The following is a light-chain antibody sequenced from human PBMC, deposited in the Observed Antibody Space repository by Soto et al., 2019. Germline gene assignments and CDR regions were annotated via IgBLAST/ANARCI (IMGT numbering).Light chain of an antibody. CDR3: TSYTSSSTYV. J-gene: IGLJ1*01. Sequence: QSVTTQPSAVSGSPGQSITISRTRTSSHVGNYIYVFWFQQHPGKAPKLIISEVSNRPSGVSSRFSGSKSGNTASLTISGLQAEDEAHYYCTSYTSSSTYVFGTGPTVTVL. CDR1: SSHVGNYIY. V-gene: IGLV2-14*01. CDR2: EVS.